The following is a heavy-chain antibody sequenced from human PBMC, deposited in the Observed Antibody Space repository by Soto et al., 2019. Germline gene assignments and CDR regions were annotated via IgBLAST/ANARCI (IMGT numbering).Heavy chain of an antibody. J-gene: IGHJ4*02. CDR2: INANAIDT. D-gene: IGHD2-8*01. CDR1: VFIFGNHG. CDR3: VSWVSAHFDF. Sequence: GWSLRLSCLASVFIFGNHGMTWFRQAPGRALEWVSTINANAIDTHYADSVKGRFTISRDNSKSTLDLQMNSLRAEDTAIYYCVSWVSAHFDFWGPGTLVTVSS. V-gene: IGHV3-23*01.